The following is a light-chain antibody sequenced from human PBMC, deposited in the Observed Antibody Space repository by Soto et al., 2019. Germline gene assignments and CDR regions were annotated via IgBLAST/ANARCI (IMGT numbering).Light chain of an antibody. CDR1: QSLTTNY. Sequence: EIVWTQSPGTLSLSPGERATLSCRASQSLTTNYLAWYQQKPGQAPRLLIYAASSRATGIPDRFSGSGSETDFTLTISRLENEVFAVYYCQQYGSSLPVTFGGGTNVEIK. CDR3: QQYGSSLPVT. V-gene: IGKV3-20*01. J-gene: IGKJ4*01. CDR2: AAS.